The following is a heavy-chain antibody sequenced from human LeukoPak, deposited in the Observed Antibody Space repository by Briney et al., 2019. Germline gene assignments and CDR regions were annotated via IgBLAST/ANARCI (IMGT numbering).Heavy chain of an antibody. D-gene: IGHD3-22*01. CDR2: ISWSSDNL. Sequence: GGSPRLSCVASGFNYEDYAMHWVRQRPGKGLEWVSGISWSSDNLGYADSVKGRFTISRDNAKKSLYLQMNSLGVEDTAFYYCVKDIGFGMIVPRGFAYWGQGTLVSVSS. V-gene: IGHV3-9*01. CDR1: GFNYEDYA. J-gene: IGHJ4*02. CDR3: VKDIGFGMIVPRGFAY.